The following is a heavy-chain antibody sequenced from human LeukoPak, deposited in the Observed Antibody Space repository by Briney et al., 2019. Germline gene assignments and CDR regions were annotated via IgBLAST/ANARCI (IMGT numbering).Heavy chain of an antibody. J-gene: IGHJ4*02. CDR3: ARAPRTAPSSNWNNIVVVPAAFDY. CDR2: ISAYNGNT. V-gene: IGHV1-18*01. CDR1: GYTFTSYG. Sequence: ASVKVSCKASGYTFTSYGISWVRQAPGQGLEWMGWISAYNGNTNYAQKLQGRVTMTTDTSTSTAYMELRSLRSDDTAVYYCARAPRTAPSSNWNNIVVVPAAFDYWGQGTLVTVSS. D-gene: IGHD2-2*01.